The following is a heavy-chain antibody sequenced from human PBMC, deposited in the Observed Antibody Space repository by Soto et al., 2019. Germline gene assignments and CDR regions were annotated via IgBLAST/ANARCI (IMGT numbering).Heavy chain of an antibody. D-gene: IGHD5-18*01. CDR2: IIPIFGTA. J-gene: IGHJ6*02. Sequence: QVQLVQSGAEVKKPGSSVKVSCKASGGTFSSYAISWVRQAHGQGLEWMGGIIPIFGTANYAQKFQGRVTITADKSTSTAYMELSSERSEYTAVYYGASGIWGYSLSFMDVWGQGTTVTFSS. V-gene: IGHV1-69*06. CDR3: ASGIWGYSLSFMDV. CDR1: GGTFSSYA.